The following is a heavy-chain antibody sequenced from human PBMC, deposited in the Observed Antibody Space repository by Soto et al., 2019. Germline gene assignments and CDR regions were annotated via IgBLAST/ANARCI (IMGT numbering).Heavy chain of an antibody. CDR1: GFSLSSNGVG. D-gene: IGHD3-10*01. V-gene: IGHV2-5*02. CDR3: AREMYYSTYFDS. Sequence: QITLRESGPALVRPTQTLTLTCTFSGFSLSSNGVGVGWIRQPPGKALEWLALIYWDDDHRYSPSLKTRLTINKDNPKKPGSPTIAKMGPVEHATYYCAREMYYSTYFDSWGQGTLVTVSS. J-gene: IGHJ4*02. CDR2: IYWDDDH.